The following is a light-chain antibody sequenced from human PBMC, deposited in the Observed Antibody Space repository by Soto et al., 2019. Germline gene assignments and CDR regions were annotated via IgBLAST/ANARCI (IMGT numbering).Light chain of an antibody. V-gene: IGKV1-5*03. Sequence: DIQMTQSPSTLSGSVGDRVTITCRASQTISSWLAWYQQKPGKAPKLLISKASTLKSGVPSRFSGSGSGTQFALTIIILQPDDFATYYCHRDNSYSEAFGQGDKVELK. CDR1: QTISSW. J-gene: IGKJ1*01. CDR2: KAS. CDR3: HRDNSYSEA.